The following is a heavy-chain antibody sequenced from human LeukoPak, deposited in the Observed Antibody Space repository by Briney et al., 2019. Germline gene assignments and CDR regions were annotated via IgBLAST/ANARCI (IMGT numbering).Heavy chain of an antibody. CDR2: IYYSGST. J-gene: IGHJ4*02. CDR1: GGSISSYY. V-gene: IGHV4-59*08. Sequence: PSETLSLTCTVSGGSISSYYWSWIRQPPGKGLEWIGYIYYSGSTNYNPSLKSRVTISVDTSKNQFSLKLSSVTAADTAVYYCARQRDYGDNIFDYWGQGTLVTVSS. CDR3: ARQRDYGDNIFDY. D-gene: IGHD4-17*01.